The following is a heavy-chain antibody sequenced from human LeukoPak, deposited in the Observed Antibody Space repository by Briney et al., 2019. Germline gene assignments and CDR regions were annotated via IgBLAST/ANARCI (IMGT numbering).Heavy chain of an antibody. CDR2: ISASGDVI. J-gene: IGHJ3*02. D-gene: IGHD1-14*01. Sequence: GGSLRLSCAASGLTFSSYTMSWVRQAPGKGLEWVSLISASGDVIIYADSVKGRFTISRDNSKNTLFLQMTSLRAEDTALYYCARDPRSFNIWGQGTMVTVSS. V-gene: IGHV3-23*01. CDR3: ARDPRSFNI. CDR1: GLTFSSYT.